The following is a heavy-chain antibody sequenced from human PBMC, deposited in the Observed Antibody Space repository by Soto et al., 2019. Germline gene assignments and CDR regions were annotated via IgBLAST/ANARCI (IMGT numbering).Heavy chain of an antibody. Sequence: TLSLTCAVSGGSISSGGYSWSWIRQPPVRGLEWIGYIYHSGSTYYNPSLKSRVTISVDRSKNQFSLKLGSVTAADTAVYSCARSRAGRPPFDYWGQGTLVIVSS. CDR2: IYHSGST. J-gene: IGHJ4*02. V-gene: IGHV4-30-2*01. CDR1: GGSISSGGYS. D-gene: IGHD6-6*01. CDR3: ARSRAGRPPFDY.